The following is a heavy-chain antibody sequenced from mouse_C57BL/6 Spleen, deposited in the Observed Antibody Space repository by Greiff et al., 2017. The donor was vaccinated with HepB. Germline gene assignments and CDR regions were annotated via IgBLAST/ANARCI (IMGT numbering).Heavy chain of an antibody. D-gene: IGHD1-1*01. CDR3: ARDDGSRDWYFDV. CDR1: GYAFSSSW. CDR2: IYPGDGDT. Sequence: VQRVESGPELVKPGASVKISCKASGYAFSSSWMNWVKQRPGKGLEWIGRIYPGDGDTNYNGKFKGKATLTADKSSSTAYMQLSSLTSEDSAVYFCARDDGSRDWYFDVWGTGTTVTVSS. V-gene: IGHV1-82*01. J-gene: IGHJ1*03.